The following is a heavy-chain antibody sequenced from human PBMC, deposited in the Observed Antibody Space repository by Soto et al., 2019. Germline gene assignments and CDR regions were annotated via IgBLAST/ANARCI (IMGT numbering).Heavy chain of an antibody. CDR3: AREGYDILTGYYTLEY. J-gene: IGHJ4*02. V-gene: IGHV1-69*04. Sequence: SVKVSFKASGGTFSSYTISWVRQAPGQGLEWMGRIIPILGIANYAQKFQGRVTITADKSTSTAYMELSSLRSEDTAVYYCAREGYDILTGYYTLEYWGQGTLVTVSS. CDR1: GGTFSSYT. D-gene: IGHD3-9*01. CDR2: IIPILGIA.